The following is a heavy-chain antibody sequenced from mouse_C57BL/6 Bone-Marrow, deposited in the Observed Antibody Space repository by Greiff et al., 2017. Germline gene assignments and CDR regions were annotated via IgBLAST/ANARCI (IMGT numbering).Heavy chain of an antibody. CDR3: TTYVYYTWFAD. V-gene: IGHV14-4*01. D-gene: IGHD2-3*01. CDR1: GFNIKDDY. CDR2: IDPENGDT. J-gene: IGHJ3*01. Sequence: VQLQQSGAELVRPGASVKLSCTASGFNIKDDYMHWVKQRPEQGLEWIGWIDPENGDTEYAAKFQGKATITADTSSNTAYLQLSSLTSEDTAVYYCTTYVYYTWFADWGQGTLVTVSA.